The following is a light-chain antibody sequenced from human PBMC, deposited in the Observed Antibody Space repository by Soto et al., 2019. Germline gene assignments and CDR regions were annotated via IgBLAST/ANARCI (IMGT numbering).Light chain of an antibody. J-gene: IGKJ4*01. CDR3: QQYNNWLLT. Sequence: EIVMTQSPATLSVSPGERATLSCRASQTVNNNLAWYQQKPGQAPRLLIYGASARAAGIPARFSGSGSWTEFTLTISSLQSEDFAVYYCQQYNNWLLTFGGGTKVEIK. CDR1: QTVNNN. CDR2: GAS. V-gene: IGKV3-15*01.